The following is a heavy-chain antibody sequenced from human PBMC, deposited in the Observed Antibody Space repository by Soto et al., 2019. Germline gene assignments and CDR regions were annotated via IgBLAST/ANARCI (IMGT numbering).Heavy chain of an antibody. D-gene: IGHD2-15*01. V-gene: IGHV1-18*01. Sequence: GASVKVSCKASGYTFTSYVISWVLQAPGQGREWMGWISAYNGNTNYAQKLQGRVTMTTDTSTSTAYMELRSLRSDDTAVYYCARGPPCSGGSCYSPLVVLKDDYWGQGTLVTVSS. CDR2: ISAYNGNT. CDR1: GYTFTSYV. CDR3: ARGPPCSGGSCYSPLVVLKDDY. J-gene: IGHJ4*02.